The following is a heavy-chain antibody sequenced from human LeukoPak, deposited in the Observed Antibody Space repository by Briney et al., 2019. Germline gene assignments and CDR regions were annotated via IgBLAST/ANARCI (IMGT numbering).Heavy chain of an antibody. J-gene: IGHJ3*02. CDR3: ATWGLHFDI. V-gene: IGHV1-69*13. CDR1: GGTFSSYA. Sequence: SVKVSCKASGGTFSSYAISWVRQAPGQGLEWMGGIIPIFGTANYAQKFQGRVTITADESTSTAYMELSSLTSDDTAVYFCATWGLHFDIWGQGTMVTVAS. CDR2: IIPIFGTA. D-gene: IGHD3-16*01.